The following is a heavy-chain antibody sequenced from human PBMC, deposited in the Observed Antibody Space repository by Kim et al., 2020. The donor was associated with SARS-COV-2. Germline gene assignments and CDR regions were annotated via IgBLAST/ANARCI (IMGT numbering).Heavy chain of an antibody. Sequence: GGSLRLSCAASGFTISDIYMSWVRQAPGEGLEWVSVLYLDGSHYYSDSVKGRFTISRDNSKNTVDLQLNSQRGADMAGSYCVGADGENYRGFFDYWGQG. J-gene: IGHJ4*02. D-gene: IGHD3-16*01. V-gene: IGHV3-53*01. CDR2: LYLDGSH. CDR3: VGADGENYRGFFDY. CDR1: GFTISDIY.